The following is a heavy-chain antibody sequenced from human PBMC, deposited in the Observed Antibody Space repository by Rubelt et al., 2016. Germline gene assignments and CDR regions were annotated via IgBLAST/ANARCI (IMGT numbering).Heavy chain of an antibody. V-gene: IGHV1-3*01. CDR3: ARYYYDSSGYVYFDY. J-gene: IGHJ4*02. CDR1: GYTFTSYY. Sequence: QVQLVQSGAEVKKPGASVKVSCKASGYTFTSYYMHWVRQAPGQGLEWMGWINAGNGNTKYSQKFQGRVTITRDTSASTAYMELSSLRSEDTAVYYCARYYYDSSGYVYFDYWGQGTLVTVSS. D-gene: IGHD3-22*01. CDR2: INAGNGNT.